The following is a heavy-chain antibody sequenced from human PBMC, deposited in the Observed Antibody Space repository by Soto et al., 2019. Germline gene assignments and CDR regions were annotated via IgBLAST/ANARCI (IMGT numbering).Heavy chain of an antibody. J-gene: IGHJ4*02. V-gene: IGHV3-30-3*01. Sequence: GSLRLSCAASGFTFSSYAMHWVRQAPGKGLEWVAVISYDGSNKYYADSVKGRFTISRDNSKNTLYLQMNSLRVEDTAVYYCARSGDNFNVLDYWGQGT. D-gene: IGHD1-1*01. CDR1: GFTFSSYA. CDR2: ISYDGSNK. CDR3: ARSGDNFNVLDY.